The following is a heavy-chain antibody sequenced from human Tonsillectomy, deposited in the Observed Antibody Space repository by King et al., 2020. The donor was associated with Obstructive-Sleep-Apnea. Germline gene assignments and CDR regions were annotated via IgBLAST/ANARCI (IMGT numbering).Heavy chain of an antibody. CDR1: GGSISSSSYY. J-gene: IGHJ4*02. D-gene: IGHD4-17*01. CDR3: ARAPNGDHGDYFDY. V-gene: IGHV4-39*07. Sequence: QLQESGPGLVKPSETLSLTCTVSGGSISSSSYYWGWIRQPPGKGLEWIGSIDYCGSSYYNPSLKSRVTISVDTSKNQFSLKLSSVTAADTAVYYCARAPNGDHGDYFDYWGQGTLVTVSS. CDR2: IDYCGSS.